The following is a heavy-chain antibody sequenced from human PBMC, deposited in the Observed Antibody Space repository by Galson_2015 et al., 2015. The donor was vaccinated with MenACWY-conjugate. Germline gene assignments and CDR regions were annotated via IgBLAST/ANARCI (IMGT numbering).Heavy chain of an antibody. D-gene: IGHD3-16*01. J-gene: IGHJ6*02. Sequence: SLRLSCAASGFTFISYNMNWVRRAPGKGLEWVSSISSSGSYTYYEDSVKGRFTISRDNAKNSLYPQMNSLRAEDTAVYYCARVGAGYDYYYYGMDVWGQGTTVTVSS. V-gene: IGHV3-21*01. CDR1: GFTFISYN. CDR3: ARVGAGYDYYYYGMDV. CDR2: ISSSGSYT.